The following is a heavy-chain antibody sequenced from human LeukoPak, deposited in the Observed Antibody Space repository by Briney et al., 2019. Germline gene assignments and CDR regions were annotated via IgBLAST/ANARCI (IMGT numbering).Heavy chain of an antibody. CDR2: ISSSGSFM. Sequence: KPGGSLRLSCAASGFAFSSYNMNWVRQAPGKGLEWVSIISSSGSFMYYADSVKGRFTIYRDNAKNSLYLQMNSLRAEDTAVYYCARVVYGDYSYFQHWGQGTLVTVSS. CDR3: ARVVYGDYSYFQH. V-gene: IGHV3-21*01. CDR1: GFAFSSYN. J-gene: IGHJ1*01. D-gene: IGHD4-17*01.